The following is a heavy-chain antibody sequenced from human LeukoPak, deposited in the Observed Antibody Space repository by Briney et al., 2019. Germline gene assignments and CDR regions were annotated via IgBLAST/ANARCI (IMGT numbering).Heavy chain of an antibody. CDR1: GFTFSSYS. CDR3: ARGPTHYYDSSGYPFDY. CDR2: ISSSSSYI. D-gene: IGHD3-22*01. V-gene: IGHV3-21*01. Sequence: GGSLRLSCAASGFTFSSYSMNWVRQAPGKGLEWVSSISSSSSYIYYADSVKGRFTISRDNAKNSLYLQMNSLRAEDTAVYYCARGPTHYYDSSGYPFDYWGQGTLVTVSS. J-gene: IGHJ4*02.